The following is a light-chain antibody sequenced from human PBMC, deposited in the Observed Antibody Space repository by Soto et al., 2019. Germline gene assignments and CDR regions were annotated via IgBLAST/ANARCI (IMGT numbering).Light chain of an antibody. CDR2: EVT. CDR3: SSYTNHNTRV. V-gene: IGLV2-14*01. CDR1: SSDVGGYHS. Sequence: QSVLTQPASVSASPGQSITISCTGTSSDVGGYHSVSWYRQHPGRVPELVIYEVTNRPSGVSSRFSGSKSGNTASLTISGLQTEDEAEYYCSSYTNHNTRVFGGGTKLTVL. J-gene: IGLJ3*02.